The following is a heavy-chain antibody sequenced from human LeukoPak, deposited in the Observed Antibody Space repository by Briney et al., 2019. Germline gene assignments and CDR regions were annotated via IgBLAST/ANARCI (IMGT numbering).Heavy chain of an antibody. CDR3: ARSLGYCSSTSCYAGGSAVFI. CDR2: IYPGDSDT. V-gene: IGHV5-51*01. D-gene: IGHD2-2*01. J-gene: IGHJ3*02. Sequence: GESLKISCKGSGYSFTSYWIGWVRQMPGKGLEWMGIIYPGDSDTRYSPSFQGQVTISADKSISPAHLQWSSLKASDTAMYYCARSLGYCSSTSCYAGGSAVFIWREGIMVIVSS. CDR1: GYSFTSYW.